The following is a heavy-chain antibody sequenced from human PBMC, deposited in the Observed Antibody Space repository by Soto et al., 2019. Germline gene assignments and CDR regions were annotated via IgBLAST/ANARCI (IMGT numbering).Heavy chain of an antibody. Sequence: SETLSLTCTVSGGSISSGGYYWSWIRQHPGKGLEWIGYIYYSGGTYYNPSLKSRVTISVDTSKNQFSLKLSSVTAADTAVYYCARDRSGYDSAGRYYYYYMDVWGKGTTVTVSS. V-gene: IGHV4-31*03. CDR3: ARDRSGYDSAGRYYYYYMDV. CDR1: GGSISSGGYY. D-gene: IGHD5-12*01. J-gene: IGHJ6*03. CDR2: IYYSGGT.